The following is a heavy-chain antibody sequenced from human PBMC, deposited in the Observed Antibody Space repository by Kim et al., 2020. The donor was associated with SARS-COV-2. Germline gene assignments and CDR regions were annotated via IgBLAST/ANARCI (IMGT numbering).Heavy chain of an antibody. J-gene: IGHJ5*02. CDR3: VRDDPGAYYES. V-gene: IGHV3-7*01. D-gene: IGHD3-16*01. CDR2: LNEDGSDK. Sequence: GGSLRLSCAASGFTFSSHWMTWVRQAPGKGLEWVAQLNEDGSDKYYLGSVKGRFTISRDNAKNSVYLQMNSLRAEDTALYYCVRDDPGAYYESWGQGTLVTVTS. CDR1: GFTFSSHW.